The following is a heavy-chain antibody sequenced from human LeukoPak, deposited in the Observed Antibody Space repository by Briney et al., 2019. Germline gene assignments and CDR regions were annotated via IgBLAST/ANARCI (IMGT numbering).Heavy chain of an antibody. CDR1: DFSVSTNY. V-gene: IGHV3-53*01. CDR2: IDSGGSP. CDR3: ARDLGLPAY. Sequence: GGSLRLSCAASDFSVSTNYMNWVRQAPGRGLEWVSLIDSGGSPYYADAVKGRFTISRDNAKNSLFLQMNSLRVGDTAVYYCARDLGLPAYWGQGALVTVSS. J-gene: IGHJ4*02.